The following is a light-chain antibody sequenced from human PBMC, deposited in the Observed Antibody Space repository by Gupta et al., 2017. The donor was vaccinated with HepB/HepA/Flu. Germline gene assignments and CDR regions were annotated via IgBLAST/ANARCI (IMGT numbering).Light chain of an antibody. CDR2: GAS. Sequence: EIVMTQSPATLSVSPGERATLFCRASQSVSKLAWYQQEPGQAPRLLSYGASTRATGIPARFSGSGSGTEFTLTISSLQSEDFAVYSCQQYDKGPSRTLGEGTKVEIK. CDR3: QQYDKGPSRT. J-gene: IGKJ4*02. V-gene: IGKV3-15*01. CDR1: QSVSK.